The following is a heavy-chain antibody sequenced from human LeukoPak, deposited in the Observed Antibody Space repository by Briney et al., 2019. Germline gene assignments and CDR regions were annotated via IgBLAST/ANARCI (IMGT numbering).Heavy chain of an antibody. J-gene: IGHJ4*02. CDR1: GFTFSSYW. CDR3: ARPHVVDGNYPFDY. CDR2: IKQDGSEK. V-gene: IGHV3-7*01. D-gene: IGHD4-11*01. Sequence: PGGSLRLSCAASGFTFSSYWMSWVRQAPGKGLEWVANIKQDGSEKYYVDSVKGRFTISRDNAKNSLYLQMNSLRAEDTAVYYCARPHVVDGNYPFDYWGQGTLVTVSS.